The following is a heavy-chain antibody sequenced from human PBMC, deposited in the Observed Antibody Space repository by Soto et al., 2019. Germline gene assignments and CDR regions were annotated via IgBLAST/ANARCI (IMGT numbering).Heavy chain of an antibody. CDR3: ARGDRPDFDY. V-gene: IGHV3-33*01. D-gene: IGHD6-6*01. CDR2: IWDDGTEQ. J-gene: IGHJ4*02. CDR1: RFTFSGYG. Sequence: VGSLRLSCAASRFTFSGYGMHWVRQAPGKGLEWVAVIWDDGTEQFYADSVKGRFTISRDNSKNTLYLQMNSLRAEDTAIYYCARGDRPDFDYWGQGTLVTVSS.